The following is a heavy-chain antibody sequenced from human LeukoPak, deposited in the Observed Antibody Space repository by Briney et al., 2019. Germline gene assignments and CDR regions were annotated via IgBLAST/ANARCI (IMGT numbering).Heavy chain of an antibody. V-gene: IGHV3-64D*06. J-gene: IGHJ4*02. CDR3: VKGGIITMVRGVLDY. Sequence: PGGSLRLSCSASGFTFSSYAMHWVRQAPGKGLEYVSAISSNGGSTYYADSVKGRFTISRDNSKNTLYLQMSSLKAEDTAVYYCVKGGIITMVRGVLDYWGQGTLVTVSS. D-gene: IGHD3-10*01. CDR1: GFTFSSYA. CDR2: ISSNGGST.